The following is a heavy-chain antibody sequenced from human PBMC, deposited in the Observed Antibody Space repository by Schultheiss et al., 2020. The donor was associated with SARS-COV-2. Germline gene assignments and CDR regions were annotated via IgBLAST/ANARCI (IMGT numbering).Heavy chain of an antibody. CDR1: GFTFNNYA. V-gene: IGHV3-30*01. J-gene: IGHJ3*02. CDR2: ISYDGSDK. D-gene: IGHD6-6*01. Sequence: GGSLRLSCSASGFTFNNYAMHWVRQAPGKGLEWVAVISYDGSDKFYADSVKGRFTISRDNSKNRLYMQMNSLRAEDTAVYYCARSSSWDAFDIWGQGTMVTVSS. CDR3: ARSSSWDAFDI.